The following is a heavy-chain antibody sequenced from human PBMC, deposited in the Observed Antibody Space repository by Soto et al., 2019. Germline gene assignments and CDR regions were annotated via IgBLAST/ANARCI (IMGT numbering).Heavy chain of an antibody. D-gene: IGHD2-2*01. J-gene: IGHJ4*02. Sequence: ASVKVSCKASGYTFTNYGINWVRQAPGQGLEWMGWISAYNGNTNYAQKLQGRVTMTTDTSTSTAYMELRSLRSDDTAVYYCARSLGPLGYCSSTSCYYNYWGQGTLVTVSS. CDR1: GYTFTNYG. V-gene: IGHV1-18*01. CDR2: ISAYNGNT. CDR3: ARSLGPLGYCSSTSCYYNY.